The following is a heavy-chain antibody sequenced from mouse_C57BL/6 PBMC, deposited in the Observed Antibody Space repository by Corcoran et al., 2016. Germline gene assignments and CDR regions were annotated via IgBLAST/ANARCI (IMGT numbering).Heavy chain of an antibody. CDR3: ARSNYGNYDYAMDY. CDR2: INPYNGGT. J-gene: IGHJ4*01. D-gene: IGHD2-1*01. CDR1: GYTFTDYY. Sequence: EVQLQQSGPVLVKPGASVKMSCKASGYTFTDYYMNWVKQSHGKSLEWIGVINPYNGGTSYNQKFKGKATLTVDKSSGTAYMELNSLTSEDSAVYYCARSNYGNYDYAMDYWGQGTSVTVSS. V-gene: IGHV1-19*01.